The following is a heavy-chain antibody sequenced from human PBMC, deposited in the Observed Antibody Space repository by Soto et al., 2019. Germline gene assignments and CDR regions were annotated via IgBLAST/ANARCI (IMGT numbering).Heavy chain of an antibody. CDR1: GGTLSSYA. D-gene: IGHD2-2*01. CDR3: ARDKGYCSSTSCYGGYYYGMDV. J-gene: IGHJ6*02. V-gene: IGHV1-69*01. CDR2: IIPIFGTA. Sequence: QVQLVQSGAEVKKPGSSVKVSCKASGGTLSSYAISWVRQAPGQGLEWMGGIIPIFGTANYAQKFQGRVTITADESTSTAYMELSSLRSEDTAVYYCARDKGYCSSTSCYGGYYYGMDVWGQGTTVTVSS.